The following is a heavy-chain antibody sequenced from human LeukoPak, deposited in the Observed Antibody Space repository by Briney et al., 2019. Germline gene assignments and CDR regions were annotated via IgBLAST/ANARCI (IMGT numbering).Heavy chain of an antibody. CDR2: INHSGST. D-gene: IGHD4-17*01. Sequence: SETLSLTCAVYGVSFSGYYWSWLRQPPGKGLEWFGEINHSGSTNYNPSLKSRVTISVDTSKNQFSLKLSSVTAADTAVYYCARLRLRYYYGMDVWGKGTTVTVSS. CDR3: ARLRLRYYYGMDV. CDR1: GVSFSGYY. J-gene: IGHJ6*04. V-gene: IGHV4-34*01.